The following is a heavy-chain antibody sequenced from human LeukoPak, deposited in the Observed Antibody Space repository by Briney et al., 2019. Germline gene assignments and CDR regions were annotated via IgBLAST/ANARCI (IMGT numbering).Heavy chain of an antibody. Sequence: PGESLRLSCAASGFTFSSYDMHWVRQATGKGLEWVSAIGTAGDTYYPGSVKGRFAISRENAKNSLYLQMNSLRAGDTAVYYCARGRYDSSGYCFDYWGQGTLVTVSS. CDR3: ARGRYDSSGYCFDY. CDR2: IGTAGDT. V-gene: IGHV3-13*01. J-gene: IGHJ4*02. CDR1: GFTFSSYD. D-gene: IGHD3-22*01.